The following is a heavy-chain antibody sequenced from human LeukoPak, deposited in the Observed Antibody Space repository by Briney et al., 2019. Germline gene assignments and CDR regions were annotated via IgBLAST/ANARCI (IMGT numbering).Heavy chain of an antibody. Sequence: GGSLRLSCAASEFNLTSYGMSWVRQAPGKGLEWVGRIKSKTDGGTTDYAAPVKGRFTISRDDSKNTLYLQMNSLKTEDTAVYYCTTKTYSSVPYWGQGTLVTVSS. CDR1: EFNLTSYG. CDR2: IKSKTDGGTT. J-gene: IGHJ4*02. CDR3: TTKTYSSVPY. V-gene: IGHV3-15*01. D-gene: IGHD6-19*01.